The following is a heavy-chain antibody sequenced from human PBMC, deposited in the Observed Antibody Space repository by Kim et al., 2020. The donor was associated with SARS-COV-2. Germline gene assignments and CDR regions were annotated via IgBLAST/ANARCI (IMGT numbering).Heavy chain of an antibody. Sequence: SETLSLTCTVSGGSISSYYWSWIQQPPGKGLEWIGYIYYSGSTNYNPSLKSRVTISVDTSKNQFSLKLSSVTAADTAVYYCARGIIAARPGWFDPWGQGTLVTVSS. V-gene: IGHV4-59*13. CDR1: GGSISSYY. CDR2: IYYSGST. D-gene: IGHD6-6*01. J-gene: IGHJ5*02. CDR3: ARGIIAARPGWFDP.